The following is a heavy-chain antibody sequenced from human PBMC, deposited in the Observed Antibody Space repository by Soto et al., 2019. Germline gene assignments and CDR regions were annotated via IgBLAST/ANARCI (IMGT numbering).Heavy chain of an antibody. V-gene: IGHV5-51*01. CDR2: IYPGDSDI. Sequence: GESLKISCKGSGYSFSRYWIGWVRQMPGKGLEWVGIIYPGDSDIRYSPSFQGQVTISADTSISTAYLQWSSLKASDTAIYYCARRRGSGSDYYYNYGMGVWGQGTTVTVS. CDR3: ARRRGSGSDYYYNYGMGV. J-gene: IGHJ6*02. D-gene: IGHD1-26*01. CDR1: GYSFSRYW.